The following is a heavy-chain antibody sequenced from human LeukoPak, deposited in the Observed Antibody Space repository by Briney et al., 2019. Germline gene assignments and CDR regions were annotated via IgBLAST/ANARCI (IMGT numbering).Heavy chain of an antibody. CDR3: ARGRDPNPKYYYYGMDV. D-gene: IGHD1-14*01. Sequence: SETLSLTCTVSGGSISSYYWSWIRQPPGKGLEWIGEINHSGSTNYNPSLKSRVTISVDTSKNQFSLKLSSVTAADTAVYYCARGRDPNPKYYYYGMDVWGQGTTVTVSS. J-gene: IGHJ6*02. CDR1: GGSISSYY. V-gene: IGHV4-34*01. CDR2: INHSGST.